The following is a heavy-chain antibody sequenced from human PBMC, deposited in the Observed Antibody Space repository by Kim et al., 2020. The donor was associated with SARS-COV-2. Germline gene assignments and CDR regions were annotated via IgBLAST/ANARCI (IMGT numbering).Heavy chain of an antibody. CDR3: AGFYQPYSYDYYYGMDV. CDR2: ISSSSSYM. CDR1: GFTFSTYS. V-gene: IGHV3-21*01. Sequence: GGSLRLSCAASGFTFSTYSMNWVRQAPGKGLEWVSSISSSSSYMYYADSVKGRFTISRDNAKNSLFLQMSSLRTEDTAVYYCAGFYQPYSYDYYYGMDVWGQGTTVTVSS. J-gene: IGHJ6*02. D-gene: IGHD2-15*01.